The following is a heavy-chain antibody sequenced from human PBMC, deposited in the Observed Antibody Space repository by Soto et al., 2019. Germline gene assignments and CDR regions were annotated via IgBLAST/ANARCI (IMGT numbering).Heavy chain of an antibody. Sequence: SETLSPTCAVFAGSIRDGGVSWSWIRQPPGKGLEWIGYIYHSGSTYYNPSLESRVTISVDRSKNQFSLKLSSVTAADTAVYYCARVPGPWGQGTLVTVSS. CDR2: IYHSGST. V-gene: IGHV4-30-2*01. J-gene: IGHJ5*02. CDR3: ARVPGP. CDR1: AGSIRDGGVS.